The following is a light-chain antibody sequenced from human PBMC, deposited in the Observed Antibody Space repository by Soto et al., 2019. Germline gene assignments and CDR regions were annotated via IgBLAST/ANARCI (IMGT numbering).Light chain of an antibody. V-gene: IGKV3-15*01. CDR2: GAS. J-gene: IGKJ4*01. CDR1: QSISIT. Sequence: EIVMTQSPATLSVSPGERATLSCRASQSISITLAWYQQKPGQAPRLLIYGASTRATDIPARFSGSVSGTEFTLTISGLQSEDFAVYYCQQYNNWPRTFGGGTKVEI. CDR3: QQYNNWPRT.